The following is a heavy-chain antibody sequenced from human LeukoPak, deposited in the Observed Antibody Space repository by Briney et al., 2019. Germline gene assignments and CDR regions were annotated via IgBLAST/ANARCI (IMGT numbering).Heavy chain of an antibody. D-gene: IGHD3-22*01. CDR1: GYSLTSSYY. CDR2: IYYGGST. V-gene: IGHV4-38-2*02. CDR3: ASLPTVYSRGYLAL. J-gene: IGHJ4*02. Sequence: SETLSLTCTVSGYSLTSSYYWGWIRQPPGKGLEWIGSIYYGGSTYYNPSLKSRVTISVDMSKNQFSLKLSSVTAADTAVYYCASLPTVYSRGYLALWGQGTLVTVSS.